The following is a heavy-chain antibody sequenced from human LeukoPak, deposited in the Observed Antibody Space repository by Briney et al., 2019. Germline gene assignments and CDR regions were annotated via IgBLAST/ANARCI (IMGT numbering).Heavy chain of an antibody. J-gene: IGHJ4*02. D-gene: IGHD1-1*01. CDR3: ARDHNDDYVDY. CDR1: GFTFSDYY. V-gene: IGHV3-11*01. CDR2: ISSSGSTI. Sequence: GGSLRLSCAASGFTFSDYYMSWIRQAPGKGLEWVSYISSSGSTIYYADSVKGRFTVSRDNSKNTLYLQMNSLRGEDTAVYYCARDHNDDYVDYWGQGTLVTVSS.